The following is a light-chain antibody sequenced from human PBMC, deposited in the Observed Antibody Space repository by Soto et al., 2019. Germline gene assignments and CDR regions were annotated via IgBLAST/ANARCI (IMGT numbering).Light chain of an antibody. CDR2: EVN. Sequence: QSVLTQPPSASGSPGQSVAISCTGTSSDVGGYNYVSWYQQHPGKAPKLMIYEVNKRPSGVPDRFSGSKSGNTASLTISGLQAEDEADYYCSSYIPTSVLYVFGTGTKVTVL. CDR1: SSDVGGYNY. J-gene: IGLJ1*01. CDR3: SSYIPTSVLYV. V-gene: IGLV2-8*01.